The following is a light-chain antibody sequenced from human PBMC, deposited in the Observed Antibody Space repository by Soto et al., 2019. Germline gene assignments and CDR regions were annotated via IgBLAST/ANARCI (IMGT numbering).Light chain of an antibody. CDR3: LQYGSSPYT. Sequence: EIVLTQSPGTLSLSPGARATLSCRASEIVSSNRYVAWYQQRLGQGPRLLMFGSSSRATGIPDRFNCGGSEIDFTLTISSLEPEDVAVYYCLQYGSSPYTFGQGNKLEIK. CDR1: EIVSSNRY. V-gene: IGKV3-20*01. J-gene: IGKJ2*01. CDR2: GSS.